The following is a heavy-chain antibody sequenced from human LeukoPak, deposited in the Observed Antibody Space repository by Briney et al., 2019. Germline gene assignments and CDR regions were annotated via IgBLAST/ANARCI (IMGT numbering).Heavy chain of an antibody. V-gene: IGHV1-18*01. CDR1: GYTFTSYG. Sequence: ASVKVSCKASGYTFTSYGISWVRQAPGQGLERMGWISAYNGNTNYAQKLQGRVTMTTDTSTSTAYMELRSLRSDDTAVYYCARDGGPGRYCSGGSCYWDYWGQGTLVTVSS. CDR2: ISAYNGNT. D-gene: IGHD2-15*01. J-gene: IGHJ4*02. CDR3: ARDGGPGRYCSGGSCYWDY.